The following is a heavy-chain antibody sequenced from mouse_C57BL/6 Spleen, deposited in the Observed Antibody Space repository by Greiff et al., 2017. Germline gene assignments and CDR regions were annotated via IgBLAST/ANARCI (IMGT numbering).Heavy chain of an antibody. Sequence: VQLKQSGPELVKPGASVKISCKASGYSFTGYYMNWVKQSPEKSLEWIGEINPSTGGTTYNQKFKAKATLTVDKSSSTAYMQLKSLTSEDSAVXYCARGFAYWGQGTLVTVSA. CDR1: GYSFTGYY. V-gene: IGHV1-42*01. J-gene: IGHJ3*01. CDR2: INPSTGGT. CDR3: ARGFAY.